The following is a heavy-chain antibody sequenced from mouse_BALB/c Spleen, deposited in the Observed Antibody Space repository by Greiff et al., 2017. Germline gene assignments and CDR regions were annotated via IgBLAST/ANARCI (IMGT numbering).Heavy chain of an antibody. CDR1: GYSFTSYW. V-gene: IGHV1-7*01. CDR3: ARSSDSRGCAY. D-gene: IGHD1-1*01. J-gene: IGHJ3*01. Sequence: VKLMESGAELAKPGASVKMSCKASGYSFTSYWMHWVKQRPGQGLEWIGYINPSTGYTEYNQKFKDKATLTADKSSSTAYMQLSSLTSEDTAVYYCARSSDSRGCAYWGQGTLVTVSA. CDR2: INPSTGYT.